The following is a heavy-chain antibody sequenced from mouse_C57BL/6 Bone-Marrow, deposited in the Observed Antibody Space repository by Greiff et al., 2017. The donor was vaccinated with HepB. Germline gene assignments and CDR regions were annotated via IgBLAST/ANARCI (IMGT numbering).Heavy chain of an antibody. J-gene: IGHJ2*01. CDR2: IRLKSDNYAT. V-gene: IGHV6-3*01. CDR3: TARNWDYFDY. Sequence: EVKVEESGGGLVQPGGSMKLSCVASGFTFSNYWMNWVRQSPEKGLEWVAQIRLKSDNYATHYAESVKGRFTISRDDSKSSVYLQMNNLRAEDTGIYYCTARNWDYFDYWGQGTTLTVSS. D-gene: IGHD4-1*01. CDR1: GFTFSNYW.